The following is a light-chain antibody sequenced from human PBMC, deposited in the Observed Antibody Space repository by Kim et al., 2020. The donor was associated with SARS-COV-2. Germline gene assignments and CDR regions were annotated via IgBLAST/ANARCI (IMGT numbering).Light chain of an antibody. CDR1: QGIGTW. Sequence: AAVGDRVTITCRASQGIGTWLAWYQYEPGKAPKLLIYGASSLQSGVPSRFSCSGSGTDFTLTISSLQPEDFASYYCQQADTFPPTFGGGTKVDIK. CDR2: GAS. J-gene: IGKJ4*01. CDR3: QQADTFPPT. V-gene: IGKV1-12*01.